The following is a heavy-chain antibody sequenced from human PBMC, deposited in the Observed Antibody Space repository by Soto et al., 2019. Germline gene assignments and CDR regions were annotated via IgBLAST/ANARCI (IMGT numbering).Heavy chain of an antibody. J-gene: IGHJ6*03. D-gene: IGHD3-10*01. Sequence: GGSLRLSCAASGFTFSSYAMSWVRQAPGKGLEWVSAISGSGGSTYYADSVKGRFTISRDNSKNTLYLQMNSLRAEDTAVYYCATSHYLGVRGGNKYKYYMDVWGKGTTVTVSS. V-gene: IGHV3-23*01. CDR1: GFTFSSYA. CDR2: ISGSGGST. CDR3: ATSHYLGVRGGNKYKYYMDV.